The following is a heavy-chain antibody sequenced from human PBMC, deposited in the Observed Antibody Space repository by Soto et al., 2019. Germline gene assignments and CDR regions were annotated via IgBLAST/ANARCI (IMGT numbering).Heavy chain of an antibody. D-gene: IGHD5-12*01. CDR2: IYYSGST. CDR1: DRSISSSSYY. J-gene: IGHJ4*02. Sequence: SETLSLSCTVSDRSISSSSYYWGWIRQPPGKGLEGIGSIYYSGSTYYNPSLKSRVTISVDTPKNHCSLKLSSVTAAVSDVYYCGRRRGDGYRPFDYWGQGTLVTVSS. CDR3: GRRRGDGYRPFDY. V-gene: IGHV4-39*01.